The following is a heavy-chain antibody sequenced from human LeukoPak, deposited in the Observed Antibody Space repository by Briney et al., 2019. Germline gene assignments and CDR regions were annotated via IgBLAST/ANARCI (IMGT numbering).Heavy chain of an antibody. D-gene: IGHD3-22*01. CDR2: IRSTANNYAT. CDR1: GFTFSGSA. V-gene: IGHV3-73*01. J-gene: IGHJ4*02. Sequence: GGSLRLSCAASGFTFSGSAMHWVRQASGKGLEWGGRIRSTANNYATAYGASVKGRFTISRDDSKNTAYLQMNSLATEDTAVYYGTRRGDTHYDSSGGDFWGQGTLVTVSS. CDR3: TRRGDTHYDSSGGDF.